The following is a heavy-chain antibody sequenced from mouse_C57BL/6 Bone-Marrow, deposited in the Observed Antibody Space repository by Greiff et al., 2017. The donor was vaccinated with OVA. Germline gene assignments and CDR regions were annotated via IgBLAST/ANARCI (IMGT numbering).Heavy chain of an antibody. CDR3: TRPLITTVVATNY. D-gene: IGHD1-1*01. V-gene: IGHV1-15*01. CDR2: IDPETGGT. CDR1: GYTFTDYE. Sequence: VKLMESGAELVRPGASVTLSCKASGYTFTDYEMHWVKQTPVHGLEWIGAIDPETGGTAYNQKFKGKAILTADKSSSTAYMELRSLTSEDSAVYYCTRPLITTVVATNYWGQGTTLTVSS. J-gene: IGHJ2*01.